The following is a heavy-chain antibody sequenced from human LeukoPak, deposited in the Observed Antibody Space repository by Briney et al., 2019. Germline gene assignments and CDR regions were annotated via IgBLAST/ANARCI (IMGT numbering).Heavy chain of an antibody. CDR2: IRYDGSNK. V-gene: IGHV3-30*02. J-gene: IGHJ4*02. Sequence: GGSLRLSCAASGFTFSSYGMHWVRQAPGKGLEGGAFIRYDGSNKYYADSVKGRFTISRDNSKNTLYLQMNSLRAEDTAVYYCAKDGYSSGWYSGYFDYWGQGTLVTVSS. CDR1: GFTFSSYG. CDR3: AKDGYSSGWYSGYFDY. D-gene: IGHD6-19*01.